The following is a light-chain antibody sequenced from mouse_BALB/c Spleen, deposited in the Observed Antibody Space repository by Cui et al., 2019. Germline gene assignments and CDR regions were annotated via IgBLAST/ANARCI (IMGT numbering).Light chain of an antibody. CDR1: SRVSDSY. CDR2: STA. CDR3: HQYRRSPYT. V-gene: IGKV4-74*01. J-gene: IGKJ2*01. Sequence: QIVLTKSPAIMSASMEEWVPMTCTASSRVSDSYLRWYQQKPGSAPKHLIYSTANLAAGVPARFSGSGSGTSCSLTVSSMEAEDASTYYCHQYRRSPYTFGGGTKLEIK.